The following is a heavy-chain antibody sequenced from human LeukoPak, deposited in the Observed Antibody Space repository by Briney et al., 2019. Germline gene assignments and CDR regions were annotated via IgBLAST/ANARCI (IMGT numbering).Heavy chain of an antibody. V-gene: IGHV4-59*01. CDR1: GGSISSYY. Sequence: SETLSLTCTVSGGSISSYYWSWIRQPPGKGLEWIGYIYYSGSTNYNPSLKSRVTISVDTSKNQFSLKLNSVTAADTAVYYCARGYSSGWYPYYGMDVWGQGTTVTVSS. CDR3: ARGYSSGWYPYYGMDV. CDR2: IYYSGST. D-gene: IGHD6-19*01. J-gene: IGHJ6*02.